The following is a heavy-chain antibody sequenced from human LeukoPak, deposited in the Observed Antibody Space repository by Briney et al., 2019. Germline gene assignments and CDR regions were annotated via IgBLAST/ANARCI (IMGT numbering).Heavy chain of an antibody. CDR3: ARDHEYYDSSGYYFGY. J-gene: IGHJ4*02. CDR2: INPNSGGT. D-gene: IGHD3-22*01. Sequence: ASVKVSCKASGYTFTGYYMHWVRQAPGQGLEWMGRINPNSGGTNYARKFQGRVTMTRDTSISTAYMELSRLRSDDTAVYYCARDHEYYDSSGYYFGYWGQGTLVTVSS. V-gene: IGHV1-2*06. CDR1: GYTFTGYY.